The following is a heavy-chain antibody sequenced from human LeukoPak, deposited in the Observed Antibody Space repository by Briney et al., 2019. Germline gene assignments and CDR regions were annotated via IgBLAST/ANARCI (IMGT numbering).Heavy chain of an antibody. D-gene: IGHD3-9*01. CDR2: IIPIFGTA. Sequence: ASVKVSCKASGGTFSSYAISWVRQAPGQGLEWMGGIIPIFGTANYAQKFQGRVTITADESTNTAYMELSSLRFEDTAVCYCARAEDQGRYFDWLPGYAPWGQGTLVTVSS. CDR1: GGTFSSYA. CDR3: ARAEDQGRYFDWLPGYAP. V-gene: IGHV1-69*13. J-gene: IGHJ5*02.